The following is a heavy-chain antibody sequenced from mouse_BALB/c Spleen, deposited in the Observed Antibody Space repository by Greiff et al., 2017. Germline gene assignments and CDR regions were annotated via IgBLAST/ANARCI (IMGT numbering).Heavy chain of an antibody. CDR3: ARTTGWYFEV. D-gene: IGHD1-1*01. J-gene: IGHJ1*01. Sequence: EVMLVESGGGLVQPGGSLKLSCAASGFTFSSYGMSWVRQTPDKRLELVATINSNGGSTYYPDSVKGRFTISRDNAKNTLYLQMSSLKSEDTAMYYCARTTGWYFEVWGAGSTVTASS. CDR1: GFTFSSYG. CDR2: INSNGGST. V-gene: IGHV5-6-3*01.